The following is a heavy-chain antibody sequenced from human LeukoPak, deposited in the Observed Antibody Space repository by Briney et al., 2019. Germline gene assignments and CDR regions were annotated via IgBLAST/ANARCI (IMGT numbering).Heavy chain of an antibody. Sequence: TGGSLRLSCAASGFTFSNYAMNWVRQAPGKGLEWVAVIFYDGTIYYYADSVKGRFTISRDNAKNTLYLQMDSLRADDTAVYYCETAGNYRFDYWGQGTLVTVSS. J-gene: IGHJ4*02. CDR1: GFTFSNYA. CDR2: IFYDGTIY. D-gene: IGHD6-13*01. CDR3: ETAGNYRFDY. V-gene: IGHV3-30*04.